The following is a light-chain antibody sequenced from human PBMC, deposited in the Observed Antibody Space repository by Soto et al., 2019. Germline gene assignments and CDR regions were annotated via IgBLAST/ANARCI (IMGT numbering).Light chain of an antibody. CDR2: GAS. V-gene: IGKV3-15*01. CDR3: QQYNNWPLT. J-gene: IGKJ4*01. CDR1: QSVSSN. Sequence: EIVMTQTPATLSVSPGERATLSCRASQSVSSNLVWYQHKPGQAASLLIHGASTRATGIPARFSGSGSGTEFTLTISSLQSEDFAVYYCQQYNNWPLTFGGGTKVDIK.